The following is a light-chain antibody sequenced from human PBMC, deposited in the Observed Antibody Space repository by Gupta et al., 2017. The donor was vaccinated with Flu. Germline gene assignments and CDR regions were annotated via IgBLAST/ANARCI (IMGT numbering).Light chain of an antibody. Sequence: EIVFTPSPRTLSLSPGERVTLSCRASQSVSSSYLAWYQQKPGQAPRLIIYDASSRARGITDRFSGSGYGKDFTLTSSRREDEDCAGYYGHQYNTSFTFGRGTKVDIK. V-gene: IGKV3-20*01. CDR3: HQYNTSFT. J-gene: IGKJ4*01. CDR2: DAS. CDR1: QSVSSSY.